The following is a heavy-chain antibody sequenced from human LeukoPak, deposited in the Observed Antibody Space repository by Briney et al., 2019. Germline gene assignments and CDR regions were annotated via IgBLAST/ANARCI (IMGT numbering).Heavy chain of an antibody. D-gene: IGHD6-13*01. J-gene: IGHJ1*01. CDR3: ARGGSSWSFGDGLTEYFQH. CDR1: GFTVSSNY. V-gene: IGHV3-66*01. CDR2: IYSGGST. Sequence: GGSLRLSCAASGFTVSSNYMSWVRQAPGKGLEWVSVIYSGGSTYYADSVKGRFTISRDNSKNTLYLQMNSLRAEDTAVYYCARGGSSWSFGDGLTEYFQHWGQGTLVTVSS.